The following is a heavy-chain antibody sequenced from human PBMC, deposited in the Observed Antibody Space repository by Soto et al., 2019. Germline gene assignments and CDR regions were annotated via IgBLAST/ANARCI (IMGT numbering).Heavy chain of an antibody. CDR3: ASDAPSLAAAGTYYYYGIDV. J-gene: IGHJ6*02. V-gene: IGHV1-69*01. Sequence: QVQLVQSGAEVKKPGSSVKVSCKASGGTFSSYAISWVRQAPGQGLEWMGGIIPILGTANYAQKFQGRVTITANETKSTAYMELSSLRYEDTAGYYCASDAPSLAAAGTYYYYGIDVWGQGTTVTVSS. CDR1: GGTFSSYA. D-gene: IGHD6-13*01. CDR2: IIPILGTA.